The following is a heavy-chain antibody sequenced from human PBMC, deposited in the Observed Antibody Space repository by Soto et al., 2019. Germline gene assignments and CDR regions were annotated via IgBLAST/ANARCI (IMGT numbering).Heavy chain of an antibody. J-gene: IGHJ5*02. CDR1: GYTFTSYG. CDR3: ARSPLYSSSNWFDP. CDR2: ISAYNGNT. Sequence: ASVKVSCKASGYTFTSYGISWVRQAPGQGLEWMGWISAYNGNTNYAQKLQGRVTMTTDTYTSTAYMELRSLRSDDTAVYYCARSPLYSSSNWFDPWGQGTLVTVSS. V-gene: IGHV1-18*01. D-gene: IGHD6-6*01.